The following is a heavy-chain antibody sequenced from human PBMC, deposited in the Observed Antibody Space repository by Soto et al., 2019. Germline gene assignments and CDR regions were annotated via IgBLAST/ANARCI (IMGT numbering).Heavy chain of an antibody. D-gene: IGHD5-18*01. J-gene: IGHJ5*02. CDR2: MNPNSGNT. V-gene: IGHV1-8*02. CDR3: ARVDTAMVFVGWFDP. CDR1: GCTLSSYA. Sequence: ASVKVSCKASGCTLSSYAISWVRQAPGQGLEWMGWMNPNSGNTGYAQQFRGRFTISRDNSKNTLYLQMNSLRAEDTAVYYCARVDTAMVFVGWFDPWGQGTLVTVSS.